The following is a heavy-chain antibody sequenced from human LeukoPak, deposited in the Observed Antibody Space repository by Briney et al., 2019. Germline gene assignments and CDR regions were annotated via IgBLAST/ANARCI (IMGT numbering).Heavy chain of an antibody. CDR3: ATHYYASGNYYNPIFY. Sequence: GGSLRLSCAASGFTFSRYGMHWVRQAPGKGLEWVAFIRYDESDKKYKDSVKGRFTVSKDNSKNTLSLQMHSLRVEDTAVYYCATHYYASGNYYNPIFYWGQGALVTVSS. CDR1: GFTFSRYG. V-gene: IGHV3-30*02. D-gene: IGHD3-10*01. CDR2: IRYDESDK. J-gene: IGHJ4*02.